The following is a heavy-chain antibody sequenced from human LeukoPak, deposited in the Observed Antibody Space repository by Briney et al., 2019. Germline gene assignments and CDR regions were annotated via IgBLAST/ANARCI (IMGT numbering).Heavy chain of an antibody. V-gene: IGHV4-39*01. CDR2: FYYNGVT. CDR1: GGSISTSDYL. Sequence: QPSETLSLTCTVSGGSISTSDYLWAWVRQPPGKGLEWIGDFYYNGVTSYSPSLKSRVTISVDTSKNQFSLNLTSVTAADTAVYYCVRRNYVSGRIDPWGQGTLVTVSS. CDR3: VRRNYVSGRIDP. D-gene: IGHD3-16*01. J-gene: IGHJ5*02.